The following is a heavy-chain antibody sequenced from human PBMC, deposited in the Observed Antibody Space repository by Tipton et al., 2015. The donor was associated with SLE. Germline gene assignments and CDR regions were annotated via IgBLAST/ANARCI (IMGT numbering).Heavy chain of an antibody. D-gene: IGHD6-13*01. CDR1: GGSISSSSYY. J-gene: IGHJ3*02. CDR3: ARHLGIAAAQGAFDI. V-gene: IGHV4-39*07. CDR2: IYYSGST. Sequence: TLSLTCTVSGGSISSSSYYWGWIRQPTGKGLEWIGSIYYSGSTYYNPSLKSRVTISVDTSKNQFSLKLSSVTAADTAVYYCARHLGIAAAQGAFDIWGQGTMVTVSS.